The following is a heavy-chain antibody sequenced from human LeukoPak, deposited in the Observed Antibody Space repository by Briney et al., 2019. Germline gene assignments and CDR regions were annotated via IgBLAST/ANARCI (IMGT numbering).Heavy chain of an antibody. V-gene: IGHV4-59*08. Sequence: KPSETLSLTCTVSGGSISSYYWSWIRQPPGKGLEWIGYIYYSGSTNYNPSLKSRVTISVDTSKNQFSLRLSSVTAADTAVYYCARRGSWYRHDAFDIWGQGTMVTVSS. CDR3: ARRGSWYRHDAFDI. D-gene: IGHD6-13*01. CDR2: IYYSGST. J-gene: IGHJ3*02. CDR1: GGSISSYY.